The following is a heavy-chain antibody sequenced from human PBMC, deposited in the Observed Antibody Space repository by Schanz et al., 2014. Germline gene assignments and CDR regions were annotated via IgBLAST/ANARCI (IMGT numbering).Heavy chain of an antibody. CDR2: ISSRSSHI. V-gene: IGHV3-21*02. D-gene: IGHD2-21*02. J-gene: IGHJ4*02. CDR3: VRERTNYGGNSYFFDH. CDR1: GFTFSSYA. Sequence: EVELVESGGGLVQPGGSLRLSCAASGFTFSSYAMSWVRQAPGKGLEWVSSISSRSSHIYYADSVKGRFTVSRDNAKNSVYLQMNGLRVEDTAVYYCVRERTNYGGNSYFFDHWGQGTLVTVSS.